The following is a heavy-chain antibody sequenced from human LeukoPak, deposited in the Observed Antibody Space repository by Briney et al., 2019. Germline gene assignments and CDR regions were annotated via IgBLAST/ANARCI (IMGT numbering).Heavy chain of an antibody. V-gene: IGHV3-23*01. CDR1: GFTFSSYA. Sequence: RPGGSLRLSCAASGFTFSSYAMSWVRQAPGKGLEWVSAISGSGGSTYYADSVKGRFTISRDNSKNTLYLQMNSLRAEDTAVYYCAKVYRDYGVPFDYWGQGTLVTVSS. CDR3: AKVYRDYGVPFDY. D-gene: IGHD4-17*01. CDR2: ISGSGGST. J-gene: IGHJ4*02.